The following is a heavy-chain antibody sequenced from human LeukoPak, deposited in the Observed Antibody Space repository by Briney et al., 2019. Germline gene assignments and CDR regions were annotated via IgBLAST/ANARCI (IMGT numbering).Heavy chain of an antibody. J-gene: IGHJ2*01. CDR2: ISGSAVST. D-gene: IGHD2-21*01. CDR3: AKDGGDRSYWYFDL. Sequence: GGTLRLSCAASGFTFSSYGMSWVRQAPGKGLEWVSAISGSAVSTYYADSVKGRFTISRDNSKNTLYLQMNSLRAEDTAVYYCAKDGGDRSYWYFDLWGRGTLVTVSS. V-gene: IGHV3-23*01. CDR1: GFTFSSYG.